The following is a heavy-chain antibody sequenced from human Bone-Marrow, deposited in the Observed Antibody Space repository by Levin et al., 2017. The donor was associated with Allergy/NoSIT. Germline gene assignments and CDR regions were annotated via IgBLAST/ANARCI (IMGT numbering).Heavy chain of an antibody. V-gene: IGHV3-9*01. CDR1: GFSFDDSA. CDR3: AKEGGGWSYYFDY. CDR2: ISWNSANI. Sequence: LSLTCAASGFSFDDSAMHWVRQAPGKGLEWVSGISWNSANIAYADSVKGRFTISRDNAKNSLYLQMDSLRAEDTALYYCAKEGGGWSYYFDYWGQGTVVTVSS. J-gene: IGHJ4*02. D-gene: IGHD6-19*01.